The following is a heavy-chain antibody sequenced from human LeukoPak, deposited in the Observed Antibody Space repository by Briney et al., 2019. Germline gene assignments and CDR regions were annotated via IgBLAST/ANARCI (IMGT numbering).Heavy chain of an antibody. CDR1: GFTFSSYS. D-gene: IGHD3-10*01. J-gene: IGHJ6*03. CDR3: ARVVVSSGSHYYYYYYMDV. CDR2: ISSSSSYI. Sequence: GGSLRLSCAASGFTFSSYSMNWVRQAPGKGLEWVSSISSSSSYIYYADSVKGRFTISRDNAKNSLYLQMNSLRAEDTAVYYCARVVVSSGSHYYYYYYMDVWGKGPTVTISS. V-gene: IGHV3-21*01.